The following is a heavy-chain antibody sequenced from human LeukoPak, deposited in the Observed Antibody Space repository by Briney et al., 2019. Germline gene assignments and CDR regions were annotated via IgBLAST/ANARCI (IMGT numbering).Heavy chain of an antibody. CDR2: INPNSGGT. D-gene: IGHD6-13*01. CDR1: GYTFTGYY. CDR3: ARQDSSSGDYYYYMDV. V-gene: IGHV1-2*02. J-gene: IGHJ6*03. Sequence: GASVKVSCKASGYTFTGYYMHWVRQAPGQGLEWMGWINPNSGGTNYAQKFQGRVTMTRDTSISTAYMELSRLRSDDAAVYYCARQDSSSGDYYYYMDVWGKGTTVTVSS.